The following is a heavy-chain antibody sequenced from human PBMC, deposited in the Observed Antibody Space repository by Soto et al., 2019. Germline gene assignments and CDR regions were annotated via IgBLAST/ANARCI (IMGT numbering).Heavy chain of an antibody. CDR1: GFTFSSYA. CDR2: ISSTGGTT. V-gene: IGHV3-23*01. J-gene: IGHJ4*02. D-gene: IGHD4-17*01. Sequence: EVQLLESGGGLVQPGGSLRLSFAASGFTFSSYAMTWVRQAPGKGPEWVSVISSTGGTTYYADSVKGRFTIARDNSKNTLYLQMSSLRAEDTAVYYCAKDVKTTVVRAYDYWGQGTLVTVSS. CDR3: AKDVKTTVVRAYDY.